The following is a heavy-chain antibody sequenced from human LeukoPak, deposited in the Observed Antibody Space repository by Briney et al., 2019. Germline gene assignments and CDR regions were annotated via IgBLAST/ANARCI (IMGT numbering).Heavy chain of an antibody. J-gene: IGHJ6*02. CDR1: GYSFTSYW. CDR2: IYPGASDT. CDR3: SRVRSGRSLHNYSYGMDV. Sequence: GESLKISCKDSGYSFTSYWIGWVRQMNGKSLEWIAIIYPGASDTRYRPSFQGQGTSSADKAISTAYLHWSRLKGSDTAMYYCSRVRSGRSLHNYSYGMDVWGQGTTVTVSS. V-gene: IGHV5-51*01. D-gene: IGHD5-24*01.